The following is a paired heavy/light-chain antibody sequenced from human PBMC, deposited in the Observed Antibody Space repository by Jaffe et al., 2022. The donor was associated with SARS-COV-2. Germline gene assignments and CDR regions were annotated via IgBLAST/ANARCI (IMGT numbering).Light chain of an antibody. CDR1: QSISSYY. CDR2: GAS. V-gene: IGKV3-20*01. Sequence: EIVLTQSPGTLSLSPGERATLSCRASQSISSYYLAWYQQKPGQAPRLLIYGASSRATGIPDRFSGSGSGTDFSLTISRLEPEDFAVYYCQQYGSSPYTFGQGTKLEIK. CDR3: QQYGSSPYT. J-gene: IGKJ2*01.
Heavy chain of an antibody. V-gene: IGHV3-9*01. D-gene: IGHD1-26*01. CDR3: ARYIPHRRIVGLTGRAFDI. CDR2: ISWNSGTI. J-gene: IGHJ3*02. Sequence: EVQLVESGGGLVQPGRSLRLSCAASGFTFDDYAMHWVRQAPGKGLEWVSGISWNSGTIDYADSVKGRFTISRDNAKNSLSLQMNSLRAEDTALYYCARYIPHRRIVGLTGRAFDIWGQGTLVTVSS. CDR1: GFTFDDYA.